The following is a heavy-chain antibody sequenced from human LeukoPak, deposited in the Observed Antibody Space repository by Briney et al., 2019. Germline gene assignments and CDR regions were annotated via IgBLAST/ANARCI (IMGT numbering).Heavy chain of an antibody. CDR2: IYYSGST. J-gene: IGHJ5*02. V-gene: IGHV4-59*08. Sequence: SVTLSLTCTVAGGSISSYYWSWIRQPPGKGLVWIGYIYYSGSTNYNPSLKSRVTISVDTSKNQFSLKLSSVTAADTAVYYCARHHGGGDLFWFDPWGQGTLVTVSS. CDR3: ARHHGGGDLFWFDP. CDR1: GGSISSYY. D-gene: IGHD2-21*02.